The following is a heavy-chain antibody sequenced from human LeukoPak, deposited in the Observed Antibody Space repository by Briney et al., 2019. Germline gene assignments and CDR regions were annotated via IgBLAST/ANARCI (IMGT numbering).Heavy chain of an antibody. V-gene: IGHV3-30-3*01. J-gene: IGHJ4*02. CDR3: ARDGIVGSPLFKFDY. CDR2: ISFDGGNK. D-gene: IGHD1-26*01. Sequence: RGSLRLSCAASGFTFNNYAIHWVRQAPGKGLEWVAIISFDGGNKYYADSVKGRFTISRDNSKNTLYLQMNSLRAEDTAVYYCARDGIVGSPLFKFDYWGQGTLVTVSS. CDR1: GFTFNNYA.